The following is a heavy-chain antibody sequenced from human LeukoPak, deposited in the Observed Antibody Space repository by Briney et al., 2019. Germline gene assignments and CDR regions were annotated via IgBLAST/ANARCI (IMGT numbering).Heavy chain of an antibody. CDR2: IQQDGSEK. D-gene: IGHD4-17*01. CDR3: ARDLYGDYFFDY. Sequence: PGGSLRLPCAASGFTFSSYWMTWVRQAPGKGLEWMANIQQDGSEKYYVDSVKGRFTISRDNAKNSLYLQMNSLRAEDTAVYYCARDLYGDYFFDYWGQGTLVTVSS. CDR1: GFTFSSYW. V-gene: IGHV3-7*01. J-gene: IGHJ4*02.